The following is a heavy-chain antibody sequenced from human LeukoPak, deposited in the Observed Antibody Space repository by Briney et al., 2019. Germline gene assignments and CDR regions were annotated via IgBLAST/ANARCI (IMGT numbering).Heavy chain of an antibody. CDR1: GFTFSSYS. J-gene: IGHJ4*02. CDR2: ISSSSSYI. CDR3: TTDGCSGGSCYAYYFDY. Sequence: GGSLRLSCAASGFTFSSYSMNWVRQAPGKGLEWVSSISSSSSYIYYADSVKGRFTISRDNAKNSLYLQMNSLRAEDTAVYYCTTDGCSGGSCYAYYFDYWGQGTLVTVSS. D-gene: IGHD2-15*01. V-gene: IGHV3-21*01.